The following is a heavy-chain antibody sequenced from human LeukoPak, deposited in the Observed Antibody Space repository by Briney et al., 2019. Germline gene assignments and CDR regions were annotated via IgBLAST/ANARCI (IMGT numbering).Heavy chain of an antibody. Sequence: PSETLSLTCTVSGGSISSYYWSWIRQPPGKGLEWIGYIYYSGSTNYNPSLKSRVTISVDTSKNQFSLKLSSVTAADTAVYYCARHFYSSSWSYYYDMDVWGKGTTVTVSS. V-gene: IGHV4-59*08. J-gene: IGHJ6*03. D-gene: IGHD6-13*01. CDR3: ARHFYSSSWSYYYDMDV. CDR2: IYYSGST. CDR1: GGSISSYY.